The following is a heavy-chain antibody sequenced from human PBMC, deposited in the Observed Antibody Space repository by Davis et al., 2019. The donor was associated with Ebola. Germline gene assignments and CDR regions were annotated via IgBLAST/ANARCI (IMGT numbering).Heavy chain of an antibody. CDR3: ARDKVEEVDNKPTSVGWLH. Sequence: MPSETLSLTCAVYGGSFSGYYWSWIRQPPGKGLEWIGEIYHSGSTNYNPSLKSRVTISVDKSKNQFSLKLSSVTAADTAVYYCARDKVEEVDNKPTSVGWLHWGQGTLVTVSS. D-gene: IGHD5-12*01. CDR2: IYHSGST. CDR1: GGSFSGYY. J-gene: IGHJ4*02. V-gene: IGHV4-34*01.